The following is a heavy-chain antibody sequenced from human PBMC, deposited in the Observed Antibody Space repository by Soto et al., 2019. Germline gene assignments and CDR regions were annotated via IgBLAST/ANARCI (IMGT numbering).Heavy chain of an antibody. CDR1: GGSFSGYY. D-gene: IGHD2-2*02. CDR3: ARSLRRCSSTSCYTSFYYYYYGMDV. CDR2: INHSGST. V-gene: IGHV4-34*01. J-gene: IGHJ6*02. Sequence: SETLSLTCAIYGGSFSGYYWSWIRQPPGKGLEWIGEINHSGSTNYNPSLKSRVTISVDTSKNQFSLKLSSVTAADTAVYYCARSLRRCSSTSCYTSFYYYYYGMDVWGQGTTVTVSS.